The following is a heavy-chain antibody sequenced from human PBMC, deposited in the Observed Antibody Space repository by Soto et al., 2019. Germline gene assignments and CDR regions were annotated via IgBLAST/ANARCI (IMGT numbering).Heavy chain of an antibody. D-gene: IGHD2-15*01. J-gene: IGHJ3*02. V-gene: IGHV3-66*01. Sequence: GGSLILSCTASGFIVSYTYLNWVRQAPGKGLEWVPVISNRGDTHYADSVRGRFSLSRDISDNTLHLQMNNLRVEDTAVYYCAREPRYCRGGSCSITGDAYDIWGQGTMVTVSS. CDR1: GFIVSYTY. CDR2: ISNRGDT. CDR3: AREPRYCRGGSCSITGDAYDI.